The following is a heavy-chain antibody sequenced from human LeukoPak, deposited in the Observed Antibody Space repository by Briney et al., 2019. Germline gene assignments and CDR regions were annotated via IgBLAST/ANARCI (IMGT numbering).Heavy chain of an antibody. J-gene: IGHJ4*02. V-gene: IGHV3-7*01. Sequence: GGSLRLSCAASGFTFSTYWMAWVRQAPGKGLEWVANIKGDESARHQADSVKGRFTISRDNTKKSVYLQMSSLRGEDTAVYYCARDVGGSLDYWGQGTLVTVSS. CDR2: IKGDESAR. CDR1: GFTFSTYW. D-gene: IGHD1-26*01. CDR3: ARDVGGSLDY.